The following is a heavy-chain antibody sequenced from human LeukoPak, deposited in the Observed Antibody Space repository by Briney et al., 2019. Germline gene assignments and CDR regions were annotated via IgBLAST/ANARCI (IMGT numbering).Heavy chain of an antibody. CDR1: GFTFNSAR. J-gene: IGHJ4*02. CDR3: ITGDYDFWSGFYSANHYFDY. Sequence: GGSLRLSCAASGFTFNSARMSWVRQAPGKGLEWVGRIKGKTAAGAPDYVASVKGRFTISRDDSKNTLFLQMNSLKTEDTAVCYCITGDYDFWSGFYSANHYFDYWGQGTLVTVSS. V-gene: IGHV3-15*01. CDR2: IKGKTAAGAP. D-gene: IGHD3-3*01.